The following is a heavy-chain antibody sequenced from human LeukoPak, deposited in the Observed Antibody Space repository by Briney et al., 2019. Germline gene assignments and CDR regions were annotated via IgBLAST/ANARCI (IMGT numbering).Heavy chain of an antibody. CDR3: ARGPTVVTPRFDY. CDR2: IIPIFGTA. Sequence: ASVKVSCKASGYTFTSYDINWVRQAPGQGLEWMGGIIPIFGTANYAQKFQGRVTITADESTSTAYMELSSLRSEDTAVYYCARGPTVVTPRFDYWGQGTLVTVSS. D-gene: IGHD4-23*01. CDR1: GYTFTSYD. J-gene: IGHJ4*02. V-gene: IGHV1-69*13.